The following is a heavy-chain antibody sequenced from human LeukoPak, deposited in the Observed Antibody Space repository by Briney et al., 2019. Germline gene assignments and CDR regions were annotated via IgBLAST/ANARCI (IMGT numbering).Heavy chain of an antibody. CDR3: TRVSWRGEIF. D-gene: IGHD3-3*01. Sequence: GGSLRLSCVASGFTFSSYWMSWVRQAPGKGLEWVSSISRGGSPIFYADSVRGRFTTSRDNAKKSLFLQMTSLRAEDTAVYYCTRVSWRGEIFWGQGTLVSVSS. V-gene: IGHV3-48*03. CDR1: GFTFSSYW. CDR2: ISRGGSPI. J-gene: IGHJ4*02.